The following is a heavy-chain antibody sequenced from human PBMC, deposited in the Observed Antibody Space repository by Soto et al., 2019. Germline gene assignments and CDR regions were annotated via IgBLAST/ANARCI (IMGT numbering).Heavy chain of an antibody. CDR1: GYTFTSYA. J-gene: IGHJ4*02. CDR2: ISAYNGNT. Sequence: ASVKVSCKASGYTFTSYAISWVRQAPGQGLEWMGWISAYNGNTKYAQKLQGRVSMTTDTSTSTAYMELRSLRSDDTAVYYCAREAEEGYSLEGYFDYWGQGTLVTVSS. D-gene: IGHD5-18*01. CDR3: AREAEEGYSLEGYFDY. V-gene: IGHV1-18*01.